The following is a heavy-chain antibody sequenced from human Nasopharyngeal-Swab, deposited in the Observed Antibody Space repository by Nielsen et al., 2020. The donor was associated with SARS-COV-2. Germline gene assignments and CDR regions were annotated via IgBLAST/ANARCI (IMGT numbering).Heavy chain of an antibody. V-gene: IGHV3-7*03. Sequence: GESLKISCAASGFTFSSYWMSWVRQAPGKGLEWVANIKQDGSEKYYVDSVKGRLTISRDNAKNSLFLQMNSLRAEDTAVYYCATGSSSGWFFDYWGQGTLVTVSS. CDR3: ATGSSSGWFFDY. CDR1: GFTFSSYW. J-gene: IGHJ4*02. D-gene: IGHD6-19*01. CDR2: IKQDGSEK.